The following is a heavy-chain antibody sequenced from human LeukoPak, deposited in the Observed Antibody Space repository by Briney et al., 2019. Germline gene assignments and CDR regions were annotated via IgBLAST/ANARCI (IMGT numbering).Heavy chain of an antibody. Sequence: GGSLRLSCAASGFTFSSYSMNWVRQAPGKGLEWVAFIRYDGSNKYYADSVEGQFTISRDNSKNTLYLQMNSLRAEDTAVYYCAKALMTTVDGMDVWGQGTTVTVSS. D-gene: IGHD4-23*01. J-gene: IGHJ6*02. CDR3: AKALMTTVDGMDV. CDR2: IRYDGSNK. V-gene: IGHV3-30*02. CDR1: GFTFSSYS.